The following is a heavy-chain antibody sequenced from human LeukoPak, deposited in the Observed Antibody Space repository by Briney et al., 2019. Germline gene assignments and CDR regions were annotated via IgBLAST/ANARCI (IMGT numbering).Heavy chain of an antibody. CDR3: AKTYYYDSSDYYYPYYFDY. D-gene: IGHD3-22*01. CDR2: ISGSGGST. J-gene: IGHJ4*02. Sequence: GGSLRLSCGASGFTFSSYGMSWVRQAPGKGLEWVSAISGSGGSTHYADSVKGRFTISRDNSKNTLYLQMNSLRAEDTAIYYCAKTYYYDSSDYYYPYYFDYWGQGTLVTDSS. V-gene: IGHV3-23*01. CDR1: GFTFSSYG.